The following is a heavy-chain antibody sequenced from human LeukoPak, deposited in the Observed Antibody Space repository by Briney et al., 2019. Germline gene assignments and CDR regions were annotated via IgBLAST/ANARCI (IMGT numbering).Heavy chain of an antibody. V-gene: IGHV1-3*01. J-gene: IGHJ4*02. CDR2: INAGNGNT. Sequence: ASVKVSCKASGYTFTSYAMHWVRQAPGQRLEWMGWINAGNGNTKYSQKFQGRVTITRDTSASTAYMELSSLRSEDTAVYYCARDSSGWQTDFDYWGQGTLVTVSS. CDR1: GYTFTSYA. CDR3: ARDSSGWQTDFDY. D-gene: IGHD6-19*01.